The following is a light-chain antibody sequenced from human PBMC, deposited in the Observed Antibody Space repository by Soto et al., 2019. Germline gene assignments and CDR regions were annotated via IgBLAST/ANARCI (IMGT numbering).Light chain of an antibody. CDR2: GAS. CDR3: QQYNNWPPIT. CDR1: QSVDIN. V-gene: IGKV3-15*01. Sequence: EIVLTQSPGTLSVSPGDRVTLSCRASQSVDINLAWYQQRAGQAPRLLVYGASTKATDMPGRFSGSGSGTEFTLTISSLQSEDFTVYYCQQYNNWPPITFGQGTRLEIK. J-gene: IGKJ5*01.